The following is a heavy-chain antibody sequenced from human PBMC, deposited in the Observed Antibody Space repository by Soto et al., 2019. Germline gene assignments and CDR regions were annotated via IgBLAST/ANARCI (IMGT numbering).Heavy chain of an antibody. J-gene: IGHJ4*02. CDR2: MNVDTGGT. D-gene: IGHD5-18*01. V-gene: IGHV1-2*06. CDR3: ARDGNFALRGYSFGFDF. Sequence: ASVKVSCKASGYRFTTHYIHWVRQAPGQGLEWMGRMNVDTGGTTYAHKFQGRVTMTRDTSIRTAHLEVSSVKSDDTAMYYCARDGNFALRGYSFGFDFWGQGTLVTVS. CDR1: GYRFTTHY.